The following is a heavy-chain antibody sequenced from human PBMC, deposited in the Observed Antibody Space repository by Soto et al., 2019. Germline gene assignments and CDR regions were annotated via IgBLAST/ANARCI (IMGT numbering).Heavy chain of an antibody. V-gene: IGHV3-64D*06. CDR2: ISTNGGST. Sequence: RGSLRLSFSGSGFTFSIYAKPWGRQAPGQGLEYVSSISTNGGSTVYADSVKGRFTISRDNSKNTVYLQMSSLRVEDTAVYYCVKGEYYYDSSGYYPFDYWGQGTLVTVSS. CDR1: GFTFSIYA. D-gene: IGHD3-22*01. J-gene: IGHJ4*02. CDR3: VKGEYYYDSSGYYPFDY.